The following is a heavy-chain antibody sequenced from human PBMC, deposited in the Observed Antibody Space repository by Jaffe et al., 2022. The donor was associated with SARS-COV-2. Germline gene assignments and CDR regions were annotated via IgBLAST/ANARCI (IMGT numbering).Heavy chain of an antibody. V-gene: IGHV3-15*01. Sequence: EAQLVDSGGGLVKPGGSLRLSCAASGFTFTSAWMGWVRQAPGKGLEWVGRIKSKDAGGTAEYAAPVKDRFTISRDDSQNAVYLQMNSLKTEDTAVYYCITEYYDALKFWGQGTLVTVSS. D-gene: IGHD3-9*01. CDR3: ITEYYDALKF. J-gene: IGHJ4*02. CDR2: IKSKDAGGTA. CDR1: GFTFTSAW.